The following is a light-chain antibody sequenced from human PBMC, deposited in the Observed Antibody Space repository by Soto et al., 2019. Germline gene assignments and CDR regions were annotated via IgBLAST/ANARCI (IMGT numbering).Light chain of an antibody. CDR1: SSNIGAGYD. CDR2: NSI. V-gene: IGLV1-40*01. Sequence: QSVLTQPPSVSGAPGQRVTISCTGSSSNIGAGYDVQWYQQVPGTAPKPLISNSINRPSGVPDRFAGSRSDTSASLAITGIQADYEADYYCQSYARSLSGWVFGGGTKLTAL. CDR3: QSYARSLSGWV. J-gene: IGLJ3*02.